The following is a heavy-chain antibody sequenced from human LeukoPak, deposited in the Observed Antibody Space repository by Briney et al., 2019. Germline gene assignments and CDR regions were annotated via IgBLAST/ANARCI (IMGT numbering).Heavy chain of an antibody. D-gene: IGHD5-18*01. V-gene: IGHV3-21*01. Sequence: GGSLRLSCAASGFTFSSYSMNWVPQAPGKGLEGVSYIGSSSSYIYYADSVRGRFTISRDNAKNSLHLQMNSLRAEDTAVYYCAASTKHTAMVDYWGQGTLVTVSS. CDR2: IGSSSSYI. CDR1: GFTFSSYS. J-gene: IGHJ4*02. CDR3: AASTKHTAMVDY.